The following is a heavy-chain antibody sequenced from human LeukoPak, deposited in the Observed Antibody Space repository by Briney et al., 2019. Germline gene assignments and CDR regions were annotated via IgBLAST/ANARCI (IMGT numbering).Heavy chain of an antibody. J-gene: IGHJ4*02. CDR2: IYYSGST. CDR3: ARETGYCSSTSCYRYFDY. D-gene: IGHD2-2*01. V-gene: IGHV4-61*01. CDR1: AGSVSSGSYY. Sequence: SETMSLTCTVSAGSVSSGSYYCSWIRQPPGKGLEWIGYIYYSGSTNYNPSLKSRVTISVDTSKNQFSLKLSSVTAADTAVYYCARETGYCSSTSCYRYFDYWGQGTLVTVSS.